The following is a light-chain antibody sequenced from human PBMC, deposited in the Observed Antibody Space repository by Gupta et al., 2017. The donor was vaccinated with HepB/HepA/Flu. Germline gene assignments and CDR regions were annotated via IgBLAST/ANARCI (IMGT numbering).Light chain of an antibody. CDR1: QSVLYSSNNKNY. V-gene: IGKV4-1*01. CDR2: WAS. CDR3: QQDDSTPST. Sequence: DIVMTQSPDSLAVSLGERATTNCKSSQSVLYSSNNKNYLAWYQQKPVQPPKLLIYWASTRESGVPDRFSGSGSGTDFTLTISSLQAEDVAVYYCQQDDSTPSTFGQGTKLEIK. J-gene: IGKJ2*01.